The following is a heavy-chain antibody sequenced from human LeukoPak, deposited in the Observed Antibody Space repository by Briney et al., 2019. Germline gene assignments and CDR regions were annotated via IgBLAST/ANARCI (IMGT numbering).Heavy chain of an antibody. Sequence: HPGRSLRLSCSASGFTFSRIGMHWVRQAPGQGLEWVAAISYDGSNKYYADSVKGRFTISRDNSKNTLYLQMNSLRAEDTAVYYCARGGLQWLPTTVTTAGTGAMDVWGKGTTVTVSS. CDR2: ISYDGSNK. D-gene: IGHD4-11*01. CDR3: ARGGLQWLPTTVTTAGTGAMDV. CDR1: GFTFSRIG. J-gene: IGHJ6*03. V-gene: IGHV3-30*03.